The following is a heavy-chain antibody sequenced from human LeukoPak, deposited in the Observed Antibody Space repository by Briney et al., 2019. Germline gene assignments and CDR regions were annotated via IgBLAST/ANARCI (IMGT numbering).Heavy chain of an antibody. CDR1: GGSISSYY. J-gene: IGHJ3*02. V-gene: IGHV4-59*01. CDR3: ARDSGSGEQKI. CDR2: IYYSGST. Sequence: SETLSLTCTVSGGSISSYYWSWIRQPPGKGLEWIGYIYYSGSTNYNPSLKNRVTISVDTSKNQFSLKLSSVTAADTAVYYCARDSGSGEQKIWGQGTMLAVSS. D-gene: IGHD3-10*01.